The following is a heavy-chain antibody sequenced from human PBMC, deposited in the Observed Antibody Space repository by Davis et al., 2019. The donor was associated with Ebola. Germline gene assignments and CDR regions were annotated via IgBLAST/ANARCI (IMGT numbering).Heavy chain of an antibody. J-gene: IGHJ4*02. V-gene: IGHV1-18*01. CDR3: ARDGGIYYYDSRGGLWD. D-gene: IGHD3-22*01. CDR2: ITAYNGHT. Sequence: AASVKVSCKASGYTFTNHLISWVRQAPGQGLDWMGCITAYNGHTDYAQNFQGRLTMTTDKSTSTVYMELTSLRSDDTAVYYCARDGGIYYYDSRGGLWDWGQGTLVTVSS. CDR1: GYTFTNHL.